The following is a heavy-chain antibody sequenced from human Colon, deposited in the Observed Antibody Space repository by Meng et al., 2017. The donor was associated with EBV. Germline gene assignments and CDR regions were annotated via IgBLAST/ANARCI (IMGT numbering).Heavy chain of an antibody. J-gene: IGHJ5*02. V-gene: IGHV7-4-1*02. CDR2: ISTNTGTP. CDR1: GYTFSTYT. CDR3: ARGGNFDP. Sequence: QVQVVQSGFELKKPGASVKVSCKASGYTFSTYTINWVRQAHGRGLEWMGWISTNTGTPTYTQGFTGRFVFSLDTSVSTAYLQISSLKAEDTAAYYCARGGNFDPWGQGTLVTVSS. D-gene: IGHD2/OR15-2a*01.